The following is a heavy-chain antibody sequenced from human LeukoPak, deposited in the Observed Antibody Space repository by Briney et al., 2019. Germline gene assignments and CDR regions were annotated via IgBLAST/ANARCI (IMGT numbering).Heavy chain of an antibody. J-gene: IGHJ2*01. CDR3: AREGGGWYGRYFDL. CDR1: GFTFSSYW. D-gene: IGHD6-19*01. Sequence: GGSLRLSCAASGFTFSSYWMNWVRQAPGKGLEWVANIKQDGSEKYYMDSVKGRFTISRDNAQNSLYLQMNSLRAEDTAVYYCAREGGGWYGRYFDLWGRGTLVIVSA. V-gene: IGHV3-7*01. CDR2: IKQDGSEK.